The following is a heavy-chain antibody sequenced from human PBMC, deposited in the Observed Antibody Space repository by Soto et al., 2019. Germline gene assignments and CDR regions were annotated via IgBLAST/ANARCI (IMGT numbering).Heavy chain of an antibody. CDR3: ARDRFGSSSVGWFDP. V-gene: IGHV3-33*01. CDR1: GFTFSSYG. J-gene: IGHJ5*02. D-gene: IGHD6-6*01. CDR2: IWYDGRNK. Sequence: QVQLVESGGGVVQPGRSLRLSCAASGFTFSSYGMHWVRQAPGKGLEWVAVIWYDGRNKYYADSVKGRFTISRDNSKNTPYLQMNSLRAEATAVYSCARDRFGSSSVGWFDPWGQGTLVTVSS.